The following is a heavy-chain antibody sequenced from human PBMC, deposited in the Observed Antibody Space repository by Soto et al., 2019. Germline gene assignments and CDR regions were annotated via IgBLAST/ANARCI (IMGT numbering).Heavy chain of an antibody. D-gene: IGHD1-26*01. J-gene: IGHJ4*02. Sequence: SETLSLTCTVSGGSISSSSYYWGWIRQPPGKGLEWIGSIYYSGSTYYNPSLKSRVTISLDKSKNQFSLRLSSVTAADTAVYSCAGHLGATRGPFDFWGLGTLVTVSS. CDR3: AGHLGATRGPFDF. V-gene: IGHV4-39*07. CDR2: IYYSGST. CDR1: GGSISSSSYY.